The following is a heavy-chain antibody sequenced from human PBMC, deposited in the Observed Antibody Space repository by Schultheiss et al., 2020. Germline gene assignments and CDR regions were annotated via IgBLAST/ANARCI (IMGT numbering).Heavy chain of an antibody. J-gene: IGHJ1*01. D-gene: IGHD2-21*01. V-gene: IGHV1-8*02. CDR1: GGTFSSYA. Sequence: ASVKVSCKASGGTFSSYAINWVRQATGQGLEWMGRMNPNSGNTGYAQKFQGRVTMTRNTSISTAYMELSSLRSEDTAVYYCAKDQVFQRGYFQHWGQGTLVTVSS. CDR3: AKDQVFQRGYFQH. CDR2: MNPNSGNT.